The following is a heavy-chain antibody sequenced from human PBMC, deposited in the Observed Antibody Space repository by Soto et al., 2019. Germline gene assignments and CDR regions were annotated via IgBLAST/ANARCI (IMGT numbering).Heavy chain of an antibody. CDR1: GFTFSSYG. V-gene: IGHV3-30*18. Sequence: GGSLRLSCAASGFTFSSYGMHWVRQAPGKGLEWVAVISYDGSNKYYADSVKGRFTISRDNSKNTLYLQMNSLRAEDTAVYYCAKVYDFWSGYYFDYWGQGTLVTVSS. CDR3: AKVYDFWSGYYFDY. J-gene: IGHJ4*02. D-gene: IGHD3-3*01. CDR2: ISYDGSNK.